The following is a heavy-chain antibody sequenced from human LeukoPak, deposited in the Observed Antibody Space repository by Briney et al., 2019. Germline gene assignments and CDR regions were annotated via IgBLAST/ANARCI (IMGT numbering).Heavy chain of an antibody. Sequence: GGSLRLSCAASGFTFSDYYMSWIRQAPGKVLERISYISSSGGTIYYADSVKGRFTISRDNAKNSLYLQMNSLRAEDTAVYYCALHINGDYESRFDPWGQGTLVTVSS. CDR3: ALHINGDYESRFDP. J-gene: IGHJ5*02. D-gene: IGHD4-17*01. CDR1: GFTFSDYY. V-gene: IGHV3-11*01. CDR2: ISSSGGTI.